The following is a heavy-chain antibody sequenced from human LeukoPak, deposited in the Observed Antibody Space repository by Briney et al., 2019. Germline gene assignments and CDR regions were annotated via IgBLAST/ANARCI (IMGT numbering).Heavy chain of an antibody. CDR2: TRYEVIST. D-gene: IGHD4-23*01. V-gene: IGHV3-30*02. J-gene: IGHJ6*03. CDR3: AKSADNPQSGGNSHYYYYMDV. Sequence: PAGSLRLSCAASAFTFSSYGIHCVRQVPSKWLEWVTYTRYEVISTIYINSMKDRFCISTHTSKNTVYLRMNSLRPDHTAVYYCAKSADNPQSGGNSHYYYYMDVWGKGTTVSVSS. CDR1: AFTFSSYG.